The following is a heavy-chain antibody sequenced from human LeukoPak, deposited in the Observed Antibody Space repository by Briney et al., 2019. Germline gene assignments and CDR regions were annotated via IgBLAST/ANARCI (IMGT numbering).Heavy chain of an antibody. CDR3: AREWAIVVVPAAFDY. D-gene: IGHD2-2*01. V-gene: IGHV1-2*02. CDR1: GYTFTGYY. Sequence: ASVKVSCKASGYTFTGYYMHWVRQAPGQGLEWMGWINPNSGGTNYAQKFQGRVTMTRDTSISTAYMELSRLRSDDTAVYYCAREWAIVVVPAAFDYWGKGTLVTVSS. J-gene: IGHJ4*02. CDR2: INPNSGGT.